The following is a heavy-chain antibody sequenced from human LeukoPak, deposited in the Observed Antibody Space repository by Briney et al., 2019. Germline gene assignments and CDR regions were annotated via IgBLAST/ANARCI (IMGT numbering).Heavy chain of an antibody. D-gene: IGHD6-19*01. CDR3: ARVLTSVAGTFGYYYYGMDV. CDR1: GFTFSSYD. V-gene: IGHV3-13*01. Sequence: GGSLRLSCAASGFTFSSYDMHWVRQATGKGLEWVSAIGTAGDTYYPGSVKGRFTISRENAKNSLYLQMNSLRAGDTAVYYCARVLTSVAGTFGYYYYGMDVWGQGTTVTVSS. J-gene: IGHJ6*02. CDR2: IGTAGDT.